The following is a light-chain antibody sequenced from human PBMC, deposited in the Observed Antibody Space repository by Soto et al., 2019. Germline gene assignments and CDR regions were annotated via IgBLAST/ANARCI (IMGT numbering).Light chain of an antibody. Sequence: ILMTQSPSSLSAFVGDRVTITCRASQSISSYLNWYQQKPGKAPKLLIYAASSLQSGVPSRFSGSGSGTDFTLTISSLQPEDFATYYCLQDYNYPWTFGQGTKVDIK. J-gene: IGKJ1*01. CDR3: LQDYNYPWT. CDR2: AAS. CDR1: QSISSY. V-gene: IGKV1-39*01.